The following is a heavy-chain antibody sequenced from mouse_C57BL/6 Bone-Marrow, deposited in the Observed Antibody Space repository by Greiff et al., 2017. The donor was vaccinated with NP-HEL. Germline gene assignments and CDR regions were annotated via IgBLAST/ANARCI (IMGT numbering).Heavy chain of an antibody. D-gene: IGHD1-1*01. Sequence: EVQRVESGPGLAKPSQTLSLPCSVTGYSITSDYWNWIRKFPGNKLEYMGYISYSGSTYYNPSLKSRISITRDTSKNQYYLQLNSVTTEDTATYYCARAPYTTVVDYYYAMDYWGQGTSVTVSS. CDR2: ISYSGST. J-gene: IGHJ4*01. CDR3: ARAPYTTVVDYYYAMDY. CDR1: GYSITSDY. V-gene: IGHV3-8*01.